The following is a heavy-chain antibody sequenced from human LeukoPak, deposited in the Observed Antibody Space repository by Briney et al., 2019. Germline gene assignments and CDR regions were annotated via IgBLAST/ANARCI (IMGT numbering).Heavy chain of an antibody. J-gene: IGHJ4*02. V-gene: IGHV4-38-2*02. D-gene: IGHD6-13*01. CDR1: GYSISSGYY. Sequence: SETLSLTCTVSGYSISSGYYWGWIRQPPGKGLEWIGSIYHSGSTNYNPSLKSRVTISVDTSKNQFSLKLSSVTAADTAVYYCARGSSGFDYWGQGTLVTVSS. CDR2: IYHSGST. CDR3: ARGSSGFDY.